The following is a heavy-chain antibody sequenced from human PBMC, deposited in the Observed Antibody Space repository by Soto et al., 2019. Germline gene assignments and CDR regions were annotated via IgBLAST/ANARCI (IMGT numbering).Heavy chain of an antibody. CDR2: IHHTGST. Sequence: QVQLQESGPGLVKPSGTLSLTCTVSGVSISSSNWWSWVRQSPGRGLDWIGEIHHTGSTNYNPSLKGRISVSVDKSQNQFSLTLPSVTATDTALYYCARRIRGTTDFAYWGQGTLVTVSS. CDR3: ARRIRGTTDFAY. D-gene: IGHD3-10*01. V-gene: IGHV4-4*02. CDR1: GVSISSSNW. J-gene: IGHJ4*02.